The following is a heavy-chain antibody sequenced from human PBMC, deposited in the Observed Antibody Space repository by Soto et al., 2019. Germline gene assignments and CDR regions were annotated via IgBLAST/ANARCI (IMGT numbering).Heavy chain of an antibody. D-gene: IGHD5-12*01. Sequence: SETLSLTCTVSGGSISSGGYYWSWIRQHPGKGLEWIGYIYYSGSTYYNPSLKSRVTISVDTSKNQFSLKLSSVTAADTAVYYCASRVEMATIAFFDYWGQGTLVTVSS. CDR2: IYYSGST. J-gene: IGHJ4*02. CDR3: ASRVEMATIAFFDY. V-gene: IGHV4-31*03. CDR1: GGSISSGGYY.